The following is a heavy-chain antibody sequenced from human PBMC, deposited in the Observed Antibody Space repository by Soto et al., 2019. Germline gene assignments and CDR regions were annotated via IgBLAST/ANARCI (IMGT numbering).Heavy chain of an antibody. J-gene: IGHJ3*01. V-gene: IGHV3-74*01. CDR3: ARSLPGTYGAFDL. Sequence: GGSLRLSCAASEFTFRSYWMHWVRQSPGKGLLWVSRISGDGSSTNYADSVKGRFTISRDNAKNTVYLQIDSLRAEDTAVYYCARSLPGTYGAFDLWGQGTVVTVSS. D-gene: IGHD1-7*01. CDR2: ISGDGSST. CDR1: EFTFRSYW.